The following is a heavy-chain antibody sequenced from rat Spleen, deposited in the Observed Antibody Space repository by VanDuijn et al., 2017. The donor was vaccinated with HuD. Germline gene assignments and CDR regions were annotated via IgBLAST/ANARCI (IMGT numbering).Heavy chain of an antibody. D-gene: IGHD1-9*01. CDR1: GFTFSNYG. Sequence: EVQLVESDGGLVQPGKSLKLSCAASGFTFSNYGTHWIRRAPTKGLEWVASISPSGGNTYYRDSVKGRFTISRANAKSTLSLQMDSLRSEDTATYYCARRHYGYTDYFDYWGQGVMVTVSS. CDR2: ISPSGGNT. CDR3: ARRHYGYTDYFDY. J-gene: IGHJ2*01. V-gene: IGHV5-19*01.